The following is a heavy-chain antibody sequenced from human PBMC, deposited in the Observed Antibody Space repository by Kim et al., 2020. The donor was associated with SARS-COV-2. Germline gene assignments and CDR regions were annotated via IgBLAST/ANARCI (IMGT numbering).Heavy chain of an antibody. J-gene: IGHJ3*02. CDR3: TSVPGTTLAFWDAFD. CDR2: IRSKANSYAT. CDR1: GFTFSSSA. V-gene: IGHV3-73*01. Sequence: GGSLRLSCAASGFTFSSSAMHWVRQASGQGLEWVGRIRSKANSYATVYAASVKGRFTISRDDSKSTAYLQMNSLKTEDTAGYYGTSVPGTTLAFWDAFD. D-gene: IGHD1-1*01.